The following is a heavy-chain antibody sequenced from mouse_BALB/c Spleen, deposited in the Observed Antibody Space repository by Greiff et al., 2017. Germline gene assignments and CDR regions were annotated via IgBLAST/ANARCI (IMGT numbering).Heavy chain of an antibody. Sequence: EVHLVESGPELVKPGASVKISCKASGYTFTDYNMHWVKQSHGKSLEWIGYIYPYNGGTGYNQKFKSKATLTVDNSSSTAYMELRSLTSEDSAVYYCARGDGYYAMDYWGQGTSVTVSS. V-gene: IGHV1S29*02. CDR3: ARGDGYYAMDY. D-gene: IGHD2-3*01. J-gene: IGHJ4*01. CDR1: GYTFTDYN. CDR2: IYPYNGGT.